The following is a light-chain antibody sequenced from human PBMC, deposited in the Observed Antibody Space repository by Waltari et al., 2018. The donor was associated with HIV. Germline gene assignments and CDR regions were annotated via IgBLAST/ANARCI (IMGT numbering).Light chain of an antibody. J-gene: IGKJ1*01. V-gene: IGKV3-20*01. Sequence: EGVLTQSPATLSLPPGERATLSCRAGQSVNSNDLAWYQQIPGQAPRLLIYGASTRATGIPDRFRGSGSETDFTLTINRLEPEDSAVYYCQQYGRTFGQGTKVEL. CDR3: QQYGRT. CDR1: QSVNSND. CDR2: GAS.